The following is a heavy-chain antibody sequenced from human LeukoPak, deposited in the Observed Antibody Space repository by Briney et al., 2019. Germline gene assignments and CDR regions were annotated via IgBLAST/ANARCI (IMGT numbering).Heavy chain of an antibody. V-gene: IGHV3-53*01. J-gene: IGHJ4*02. CDR2: IYSGGST. CDR1: GSTVSSNY. Sequence: PGGSLRLSCAASGSTVSSNYMSWVRQAPGKGLEWVSVIYSGGSTYYAGSVKGRFTIFRDNAKNTLNLQMNSLRAEDTAMYYCARYGSGYDLIDYWGQGTLVTVFS. CDR3: ARYGSGYDLIDY. D-gene: IGHD5-12*01.